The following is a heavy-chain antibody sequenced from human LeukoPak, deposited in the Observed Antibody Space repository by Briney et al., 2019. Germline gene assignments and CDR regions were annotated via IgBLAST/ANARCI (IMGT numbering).Heavy chain of an antibody. Sequence: GGSLRLSCAASGFAFSTYSVNWVRQAPGKGLQWVSYISSSGSTIYYADSVRGRFTISRDNAKNSLYLQMNSLRAEDTAVYYCAGTIAAAAPLKYWGQGTLVTVSS. CDR3: AGTIAAAAPLKY. D-gene: IGHD6-13*01. CDR2: ISSSGSTI. CDR1: GFAFSTYS. V-gene: IGHV3-48*04. J-gene: IGHJ4*02.